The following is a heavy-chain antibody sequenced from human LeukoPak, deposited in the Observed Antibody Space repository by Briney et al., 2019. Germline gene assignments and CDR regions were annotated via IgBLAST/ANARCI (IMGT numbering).Heavy chain of an antibody. J-gene: IGHJ3*02. CDR2: ISYDGSNK. CDR3: ARVTATYYDFWSGWGAFNI. D-gene: IGHD3-3*01. Sequence: TGGSLRLSCAASGFTFSSYAMHWVRQAPGKGLEWVAVISYDGSNKYYADSVKGRFTISRDNSKNRLYLQVNSLRAEDTAVYYCARVTATYYDFWSGWGAFNIWGQGTMVTVSS. V-gene: IGHV3-30-3*01. CDR1: GFTFSSYA.